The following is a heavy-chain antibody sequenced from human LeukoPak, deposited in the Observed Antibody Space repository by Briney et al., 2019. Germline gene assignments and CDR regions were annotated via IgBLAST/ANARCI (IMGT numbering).Heavy chain of an antibody. Sequence: GGSLRLSCVGSGFTFSSCAMIWVRQTPGKGLEWVSVISGTGGTTYDADSVKGRFTISRDNAKNSLYLQMNSLRAEDTAVYYCARDYAGGWHHFDSWGQGALVTFSS. CDR1: GFTFSSCA. CDR2: ISGTGGTT. CDR3: ARDYAGGWHHFDS. D-gene: IGHD6-19*01. V-gene: IGHV3-23*01. J-gene: IGHJ4*02.